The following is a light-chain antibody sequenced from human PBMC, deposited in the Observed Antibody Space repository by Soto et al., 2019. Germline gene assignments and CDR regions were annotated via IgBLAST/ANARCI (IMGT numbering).Light chain of an antibody. CDR2: DAS. CDR1: QSVSSY. V-gene: IGKV3-11*01. CDR3: QQRSNWPPWT. Sequence: EIVLKQSPATLSLYQGERATLSCRASQSVSSYLAWYQQKPGQAPRLLIYDASNRATGIPARFSGSGSGTDFPLTSCSLEPEDCAVYCCQQRSNWPPWTFGQGTKVDNK. J-gene: IGKJ1*01.